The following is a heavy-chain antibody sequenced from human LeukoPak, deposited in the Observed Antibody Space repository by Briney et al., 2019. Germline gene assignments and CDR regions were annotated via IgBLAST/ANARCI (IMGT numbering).Heavy chain of an antibody. V-gene: IGHV4-34*01. Sequence: SETLSLTCAVYGGSFSGYYWSWIRQPPGKGLEWTGEINHSGSTNYNPSLKSRVTISVDTSKNQFSLKLSSVTAADTAVYYCARAGYSSSWGFDYWGQGTLVTVSS. CDR1: GGSFSGYY. D-gene: IGHD6-13*01. CDR2: INHSGST. J-gene: IGHJ4*02. CDR3: ARAGYSSSWGFDY.